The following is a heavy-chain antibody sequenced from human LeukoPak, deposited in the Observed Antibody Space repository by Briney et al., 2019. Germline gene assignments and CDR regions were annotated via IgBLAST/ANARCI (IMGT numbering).Heavy chain of an antibody. V-gene: IGHV4-59*01. CDR1: DDSITMYY. J-gene: IGHJ3*02. Sequence: PSETLSLTCSVSDDSITMYYWTWIRQPPGKGLEWIGYVDHTGSTNFNPSLNGRVSISRDTTKNLFSLRLSSVTAADTAVYYCARTPYYDILTGYYNSVEAFDIWGQGTMVTVSS. CDR2: VDHTGST. CDR3: ARTPYYDILTGYYNSVEAFDI. D-gene: IGHD3-9*01.